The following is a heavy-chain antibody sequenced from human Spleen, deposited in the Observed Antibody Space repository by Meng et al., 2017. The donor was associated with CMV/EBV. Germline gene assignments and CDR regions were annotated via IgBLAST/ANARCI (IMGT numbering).Heavy chain of an antibody. V-gene: IGHV6-1*01. CDR1: GDSVSTNSAA. CDR3: AREYSSSFDF. CDR2: TYYRSRWFN. Sequence: SETLSLTCAISGDSVSTNSAAWNWIRQSPSRGLEWLARTYYRSRWFNQYAVSGKSRISVNPDTANNQLSLQLNSVTPEDTAIYYCAREYSSSFDFWGQGTLVTVSS. D-gene: IGHD6-6*01. J-gene: IGHJ4*02.